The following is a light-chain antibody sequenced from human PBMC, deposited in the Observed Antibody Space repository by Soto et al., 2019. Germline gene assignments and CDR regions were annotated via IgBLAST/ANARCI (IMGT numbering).Light chain of an antibody. CDR1: QTISSW. V-gene: IGKV1-5*03. CDR3: KHPSSWPLT. J-gene: IGKJ4*01. Sequence: DIQMTQSPSTLSGSVGDRVTITCRASQTISSWLAWYQQKPGKAPKLLIYKASTLKSGVPSRFSGSASGTEFTLTISSLQPDYFAVSFCKHPSSWPLTLGGRTKVDSK. CDR2: KAS.